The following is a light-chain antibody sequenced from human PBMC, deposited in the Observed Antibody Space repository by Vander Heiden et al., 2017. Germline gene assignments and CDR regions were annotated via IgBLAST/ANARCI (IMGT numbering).Light chain of an antibody. CDR3: QQSHSAPLT. Sequence: DIRMTQSPSSLSASAGDRVTVTCRASQNINKYLNWYQQRPGKAPKLLIYEASNLQSGVPSRFSASGSGTDFTLTISCLRPEDFAIYYCQQSHSAPLTFGGGTKGEMK. V-gene: IGKV1-39*01. CDR1: QNINKY. J-gene: IGKJ4*01. CDR2: EAS.